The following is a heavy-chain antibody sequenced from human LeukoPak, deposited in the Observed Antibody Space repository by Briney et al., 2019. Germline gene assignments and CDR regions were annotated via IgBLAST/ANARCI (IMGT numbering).Heavy chain of an antibody. V-gene: IGHV3-21*01. Sequence: MSGGSLRLSCAASGFTDNTNHMSWVRQAPGKGLEWVSSISSSSYYIYYADSVKGRFTISRDNAKNSVYLQMNSLRDEDTAVYYCVRVGDYYDSGGYQGFDYWGQGTLVTVSS. CDR2: ISSSSYYI. D-gene: IGHD3-22*01. J-gene: IGHJ4*02. CDR1: GFTDNTNH. CDR3: VRVGDYYDSGGYQGFDY.